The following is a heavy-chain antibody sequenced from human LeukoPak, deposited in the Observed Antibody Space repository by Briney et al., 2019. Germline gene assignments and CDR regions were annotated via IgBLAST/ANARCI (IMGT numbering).Heavy chain of an antibody. V-gene: IGHV3-23*01. Sequence: GGSLRLSCAASGFTFSSYAMSWVRQAPGRGLEWVSAISGSGGSTYYADSVKGRFTISRDNSKNTLYLQMNSLRAEDTAVYYCAKPRATYYYDSSGYPFDYWGQGTLVTVSS. J-gene: IGHJ4*02. CDR3: AKPRATYYYDSSGYPFDY. CDR2: ISGSGGST. D-gene: IGHD3-22*01. CDR1: GFTFSSYA.